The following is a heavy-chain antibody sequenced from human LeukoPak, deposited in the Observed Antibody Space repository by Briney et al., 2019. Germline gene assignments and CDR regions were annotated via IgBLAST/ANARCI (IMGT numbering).Heavy chain of an antibody. D-gene: IGHD3-22*01. J-gene: IGHJ3*02. CDR2: IYHSGST. V-gene: IGHV4-30-2*01. CDR3: ARGSGGYYDSSGYLSAAFDI. Sequence: SQTLSLTCAVSGGSISSGGYSWSWIRQPPGKGLEWIGYIYHSGSTYYNPSLKSRVTISVDWSKNQFSLKLSSVTAADTAVYYCARGSGGYYDSSGYLSAAFDIWGQGTMVTVSS. CDR1: GGSISSGGYS.